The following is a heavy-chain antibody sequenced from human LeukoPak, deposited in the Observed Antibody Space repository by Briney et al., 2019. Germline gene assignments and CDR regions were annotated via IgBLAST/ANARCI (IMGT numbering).Heavy chain of an antibody. CDR2: INGDGNER. CDR3: ARPSGGSCYHY. Sequence: PGGSLRLSCAASGFTFGPYWMSWVRQAPGKGLEWVANINGDGNERFYVESVKGRFTISRDNAKNSLYLQMSSLRAEDTAVYYCARPSGGSCYHYWGQGTLVTVSS. CDR1: GFTFGPYW. V-gene: IGHV3-7*01. D-gene: IGHD2-15*01. J-gene: IGHJ4*02.